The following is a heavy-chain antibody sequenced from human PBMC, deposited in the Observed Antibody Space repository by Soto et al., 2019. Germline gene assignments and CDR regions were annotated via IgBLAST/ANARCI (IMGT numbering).Heavy chain of an antibody. CDR1: GFTFSSYA. J-gene: IGHJ6*02. CDR2: ISYDGSNK. D-gene: IGHD3-3*01. V-gene: IGHV3-30-3*01. CDR3: ARGPNVLRFLEWLSPDIYYGMDV. Sequence: PGGSLRLSCAASGFTFSSYAMHWVGQAPGKGLEWVAVISYDGSNKYYADSVKGRFTISRDNSKNTLYLQMNSLRAEDTAVYYCARGPNVLRFLEWLSPDIYYGMDVWGQETTATVSS.